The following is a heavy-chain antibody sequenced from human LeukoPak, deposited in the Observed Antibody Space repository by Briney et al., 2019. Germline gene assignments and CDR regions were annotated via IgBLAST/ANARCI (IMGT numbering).Heavy chain of an antibody. D-gene: IGHD3-16*01. J-gene: IGHJ4*02. CDR2: IKSDGSST. V-gene: IGHV3-74*01. Sequence: PGGSLRLSCAASGFTFSGDWMHWVRQAPGKGLGWVSRIKSDGSSTTYADSVKGRFTISRDNAKNSLYLQMNGLRAEDTAVYYCTRASYADGGYFDYWGQGTLVTVSS. CDR3: TRASYADGGYFDY. CDR1: GFTFSGDW.